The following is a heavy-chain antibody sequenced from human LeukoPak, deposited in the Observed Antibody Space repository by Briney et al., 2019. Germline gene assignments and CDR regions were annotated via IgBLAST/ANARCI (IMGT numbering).Heavy chain of an antibody. V-gene: IGHV3-30*04. CDR1: GFTFSSYA. Sequence: GGSLRLSCAASGFTFSSYAMHWVRQAPGKGLEWVAVISYDGSNKYYADSVKGRFTISRDNSKNTLYLQMNSLRAEDTAVYYCAKGEMSLTPPDYYYYYMDVWGRGTTVTISS. J-gene: IGHJ6*03. CDR3: AKGEMSLTPPDYYYYYMDV. D-gene: IGHD5-24*01. CDR2: ISYDGSNK.